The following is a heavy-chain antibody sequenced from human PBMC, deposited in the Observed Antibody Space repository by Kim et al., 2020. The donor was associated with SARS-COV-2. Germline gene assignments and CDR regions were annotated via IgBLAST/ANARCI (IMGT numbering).Heavy chain of an antibody. V-gene: IGHV4-61*01. CDR1: GGSVSSGSYY. CDR2: IYYSGST. J-gene: IGHJ4*02. Sequence: SETLSLTCTVSGGSVSSGSYYWSWIRQPPGKGLEWIGYIYYSGSTNYNPSLKSRVTISVDTSKNQFSLKLSSVTAADTAVYYCARDRQEYYFDYWGQGTLVTVSS. CDR3: ARDRQEYYFDY.